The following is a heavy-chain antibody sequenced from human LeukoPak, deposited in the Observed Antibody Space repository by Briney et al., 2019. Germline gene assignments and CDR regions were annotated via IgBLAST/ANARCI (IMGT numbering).Heavy chain of an antibody. Sequence: GGSLRLSCAASGFTFSSYSMNWVRQAPGKGLEWVSCISSSSSTIYYADSVKGRFTISRDNAKNSLYLQMNSLRAEDTAVYYCARSSSAADTDYWGQGTLVTVSS. V-gene: IGHV3-48*01. CDR3: ARSSSAADTDY. J-gene: IGHJ4*02. CDR1: GFTFSSYS. D-gene: IGHD6-13*01. CDR2: ISSSSSTI.